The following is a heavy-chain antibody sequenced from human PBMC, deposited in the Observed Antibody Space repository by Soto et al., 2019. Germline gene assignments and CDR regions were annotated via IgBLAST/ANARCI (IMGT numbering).Heavy chain of an antibody. CDR2: ITPFNGNT. D-gene: IGHD2-21*02. Sequence: SVKVSCKASGYTFTYRYLHWVRQAPGQALEWMGWITPFNGNTNYAQKFQDRVTITRDRSVSTAYMELSSLRSEDTAMYYCARSARFNGGDWDAFDIWGQGTMVTVSS. CDR3: ARSARFNGGDWDAFDI. CDR1: GYTFTYRY. V-gene: IGHV1-45*02. J-gene: IGHJ3*02.